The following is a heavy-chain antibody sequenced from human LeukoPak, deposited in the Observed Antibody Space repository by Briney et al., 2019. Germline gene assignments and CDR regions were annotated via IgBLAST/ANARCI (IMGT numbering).Heavy chain of an antibody. D-gene: IGHD4-17*01. J-gene: IGHJ4*02. CDR3: ASGTTVTKSDY. V-gene: IGHV4-34*01. Sequence: PSETLSLTCAVYDGSFSGYYWSWIRQPPGKGLEWIGEINHSGSTNYNPSLKSRVTISLDTSKSQFSLKLSSVTAADTAVYYCASGTTVTKSDYWGQGTLVTVSS. CDR2: INHSGST. CDR1: DGSFSGYY.